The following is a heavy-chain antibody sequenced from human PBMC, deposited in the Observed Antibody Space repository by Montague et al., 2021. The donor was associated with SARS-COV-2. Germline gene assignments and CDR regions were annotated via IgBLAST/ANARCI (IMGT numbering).Heavy chain of an antibody. CDR2: SYHSGTT. J-gene: IGHJ5*02. V-gene: IGHV4-4*02. CDR3: ALPLGCARFDP. Sequence: SETLSLTCTVSGGSVSSDNWWTWVRQPPGKGLEWIGESYHSGTTNYNPSLQSRVTISVDKSRNHLSLHLRSVTAADTAMYYCALPLGCARFDPWGQGILVTVSS. CDR1: GGSVSSDNW. D-gene: IGHD1-26*01.